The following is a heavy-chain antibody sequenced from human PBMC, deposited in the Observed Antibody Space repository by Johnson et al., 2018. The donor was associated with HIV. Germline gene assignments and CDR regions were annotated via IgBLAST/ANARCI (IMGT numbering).Heavy chain of an antibody. CDR3: ARATVESAFDI. CDR2: IISSGSTK. V-gene: IGHV3-11*04. J-gene: IGHJ3*02. D-gene: IGHD4-23*01. CDR1: GFTFSNYY. Sequence: QVQLVESGGGLVQPGGSLRLSCAASGFTFSNYYISWIRRAPGKGLEWVSYIISSGSTKNYEASLKGRFTIPRDNAKNSLYLQMNSLRAEDTAVYYCARATVESAFDIWGQWTMVTVSS.